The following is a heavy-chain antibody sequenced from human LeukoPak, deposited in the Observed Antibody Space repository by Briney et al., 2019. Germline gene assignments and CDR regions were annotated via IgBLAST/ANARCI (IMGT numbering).Heavy chain of an antibody. D-gene: IGHD3-22*01. CDR2: ISGSGGGT. CDR3: AKRGVVIRVILVGFHKEAYYFDS. Sequence: LSGGSLRLSCAASGFTFSSYGMHWVRQAPGKGLEWVAGISGSGGGTNYADSVKGRFTISRDNPRNTLYLQMNSLRAEDTAVYFCAKRGVVIRVILVGFHKEAYYFDSWGQGALVTVSS. V-gene: IGHV3-23*01. CDR1: GFTFSSYG. J-gene: IGHJ4*02.